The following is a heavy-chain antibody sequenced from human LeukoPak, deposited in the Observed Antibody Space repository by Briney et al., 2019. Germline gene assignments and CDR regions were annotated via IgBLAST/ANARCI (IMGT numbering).Heavy chain of an antibody. J-gene: IGHJ4*02. CDR1: GYTFTGYY. CDR2: INPNSGGT. D-gene: IGHD6-19*01. V-gene: IGHV1-2*06. Sequence: ASVKVSCKASGYTFTGYYVHWVRQAPGQGLEWMGRINPNSGGTNYAQKFQGRVTMTRDTSISTAYMELSRLRSDDTAVYYCARDLSPATPGIAVAGKGLDYWGQGTLVTVSS. CDR3: ARDLSPATPGIAVAGKGLDY.